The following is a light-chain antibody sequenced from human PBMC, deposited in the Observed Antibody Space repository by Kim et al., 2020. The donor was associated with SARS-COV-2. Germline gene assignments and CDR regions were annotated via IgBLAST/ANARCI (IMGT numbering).Light chain of an antibody. CDR3: QQYYSTPVT. J-gene: IGKJ2*01. Sequence: RATINCKYSQSVLYSSNNKNYLAWYQQKPGQPPKLLIYWASTRESGVPDRFSGSGSGTDFTHTISSLQAEDVAVYYCQQYYSTPVTFGQGTKLEI. CDR1: QSVLYSSNNKNY. V-gene: IGKV4-1*01. CDR2: WAS.